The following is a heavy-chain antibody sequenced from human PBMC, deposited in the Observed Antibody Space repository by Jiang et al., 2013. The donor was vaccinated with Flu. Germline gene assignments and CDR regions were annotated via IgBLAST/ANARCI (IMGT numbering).Heavy chain of an antibody. D-gene: IGHD3-22*01. J-gene: IGHJ3*02. CDR3: ARRPYEYYYDSSGSRPNDAFDI. Sequence: CKGSGYSFTSYWIGWVRQMPGKGLEWMGIIYPGDSDTRYSPSFQGQVTISADKSISTAYLQWSSLKASDTAMYYCARRPYEYYYDSSGSRPNDAFDIWGPRDNGHRLF. V-gene: IGHV5-51*01. CDR2: IYPGDSDT. CDR1: GYSFTSYW.